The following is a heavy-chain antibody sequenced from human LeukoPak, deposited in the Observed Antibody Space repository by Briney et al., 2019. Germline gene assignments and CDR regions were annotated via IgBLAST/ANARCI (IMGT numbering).Heavy chain of an antibody. V-gene: IGHV1-24*01. Sequence: GASVKVSCKVSGYTLTELSMHWVRLAPGKGLEWMGGFDPEDGETIYAQKFQGRVTMTEDTSTDTAYMELSGLRSEDTAVYYCATFTTVTTSFSFDYWGQGTLVTVSS. CDR3: ATFTTVTTSFSFDY. CDR2: FDPEDGET. D-gene: IGHD4-17*01. CDR1: GYTLTELS. J-gene: IGHJ4*02.